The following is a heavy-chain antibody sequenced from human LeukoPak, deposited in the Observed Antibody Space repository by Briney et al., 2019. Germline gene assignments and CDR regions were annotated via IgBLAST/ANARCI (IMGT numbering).Heavy chain of an antibody. CDR3: ARSIVPAGTSSVDY. CDR1: GFTFSSYS. J-gene: IGHJ4*02. CDR2: ISSSSSYI. Sequence: GGSLRLSCAASGFTFSSYSMNWVRQAPGKGLQWVSSISSSSSYIYYADSVKGRFTIPRDNAKNSLYLQMNSLRAEDTAVYYCARSIVPAGTSSVDYWGQGTLVTVSS. V-gene: IGHV3-21*01. D-gene: IGHD6-13*01.